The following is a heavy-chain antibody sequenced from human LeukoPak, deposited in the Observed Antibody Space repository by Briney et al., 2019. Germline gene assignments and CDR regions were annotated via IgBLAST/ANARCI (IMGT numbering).Heavy chain of an antibody. CDR2: ISWNSGSI. CDR3: AKDLAGNPPRGMDV. D-gene: IGHD6-13*01. Sequence: LSGRSLRLSCAASGFTFDDYAMHWVRQAPGKGLEWVSGISWNSGSIGYADSVKGRFTISRDNAKNSLYLQMNSLRAEDTALYYCAKDLAGNPPRGMDVWGQGTTVTVSS. CDR1: GFTFDDYA. J-gene: IGHJ6*02. V-gene: IGHV3-9*01.